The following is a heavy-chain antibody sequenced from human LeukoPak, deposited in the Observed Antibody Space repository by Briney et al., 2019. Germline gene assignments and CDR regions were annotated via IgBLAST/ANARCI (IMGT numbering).Heavy chain of an antibody. CDR1: GFTFSRYE. D-gene: IGHD3-10*01. V-gene: IGHV3-48*03. CDR2: ISRSGDTI. CDR3: ARDYASYY. J-gene: IGHJ4*02. Sequence: GGSLRLSGAVAGFTFSRYEWNWVRQAPGKGLEWVSYISRSGDTIYFADSVKGRFTISRDNAKNSLYLQMSSLRAEDTAVYYWARDYASYYWGQGTLVTVSS.